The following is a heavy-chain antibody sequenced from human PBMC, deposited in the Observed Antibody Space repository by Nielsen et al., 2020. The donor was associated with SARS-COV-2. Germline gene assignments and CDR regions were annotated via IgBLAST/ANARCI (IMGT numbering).Heavy chain of an antibody. Sequence: ASVKVSCKASGYTFTSYGISWVRQAPGQGLEWMGWISAYNGNTNYAQKLQGRVTMTTDTSTSTAYMELRSLRSDDTAVYYCARDFLGSIVATTSSKYYYYGMDVWGQGTTVTVSS. CDR3: ARDFLGSIVATTSSKYYYYGMDV. D-gene: IGHD5-12*01. CDR2: ISAYNGNT. V-gene: IGHV1-18*01. J-gene: IGHJ6*02. CDR1: GYTFTSYG.